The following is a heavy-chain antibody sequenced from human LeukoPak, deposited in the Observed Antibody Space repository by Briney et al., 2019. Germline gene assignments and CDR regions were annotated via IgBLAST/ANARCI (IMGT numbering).Heavy chain of an antibody. CDR2: IYTSGNT. D-gene: IGHD1-26*01. Sequence: PSETLSLTCTVSGGSISNYYWSWIRQPPGKGLEWIGRIYTSGNTNYNPSLKSRVTMSVDTSKDQFSLKLSSVTAADTAVYYCARTRSGYLADYWGQGTLVTVSS. V-gene: IGHV4-4*07. CDR1: GGSISNYY. J-gene: IGHJ4*02. CDR3: ARTRSGYLADY.